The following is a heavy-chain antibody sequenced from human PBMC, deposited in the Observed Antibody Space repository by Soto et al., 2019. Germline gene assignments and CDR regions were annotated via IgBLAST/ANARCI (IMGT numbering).Heavy chain of an antibody. CDR1: GGSISSSNW. CDR3: ARVKASGVNFDY. V-gene: IGHV4-4*02. Sequence: SETLSLTCAVSGGSISSSNWWSWVRQSPGKGLEWIGEIYHSGSTNYNPSLKGRVTISVDKSKNQFSLKLSSVTAADTAVYYCARVKASGVNFDYWGQGTLVTVSS. D-gene: IGHD3-10*01. CDR2: IYHSGST. J-gene: IGHJ4*02.